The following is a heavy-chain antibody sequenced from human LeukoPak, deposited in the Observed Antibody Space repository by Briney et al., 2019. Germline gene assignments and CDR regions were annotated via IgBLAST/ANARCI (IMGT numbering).Heavy chain of an antibody. CDR3: ARRSGIAVAGAFDY. CDR1: GFTFSSYA. V-gene: IGHV3-30*02. J-gene: IGHJ4*02. D-gene: IGHD6-19*01. CDR2: IRSDGSNK. Sequence: GGSLRLSCAASGFTFSSYAMHWVRQAPGKGLEWVAFIRSDGSNKSYADSVKGRFTISRDNSKNTLYLQMNSLRAEDTAVYYCARRSGIAVAGAFDYWGQGTLVTVSS.